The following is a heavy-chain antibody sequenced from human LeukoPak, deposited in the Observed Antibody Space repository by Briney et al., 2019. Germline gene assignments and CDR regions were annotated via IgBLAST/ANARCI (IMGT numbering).Heavy chain of an antibody. CDR1: GGSISSYY. J-gene: IGHJ3*02. CDR2: IYYSGST. CDR3: ARDAFTMVRGVITRDAFDI. Sequence: SETLSLTCTVSGGSISSYYWSWIRQPPGKGLEWIGYIYYSGSTYYNPSLKSRVTISVDTSKNQFSLKLSSVTAADTAVYYCARDAFTMVRGVITRDAFDIWGQGTMVTVSS. D-gene: IGHD3-10*01. V-gene: IGHV4-59*12.